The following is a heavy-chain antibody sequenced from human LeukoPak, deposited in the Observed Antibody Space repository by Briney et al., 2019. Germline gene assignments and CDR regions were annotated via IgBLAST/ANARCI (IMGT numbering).Heavy chain of an antibody. J-gene: IGHJ4*02. Sequence: PGGSLRLSCAASGFTFSSYWMNWARQAPGKGLEWVASINHNGNVNYYVDSVKGRFTISRDNAKNSLYLQMSNLRAEDTAVYYCAKDLRGSGWYLGYFDYWGQGTLVTVSS. CDR3: AKDLRGSGWYLGYFDY. V-gene: IGHV3-7*03. CDR1: GFTFSSYW. CDR2: INHNGNVN. D-gene: IGHD6-19*01.